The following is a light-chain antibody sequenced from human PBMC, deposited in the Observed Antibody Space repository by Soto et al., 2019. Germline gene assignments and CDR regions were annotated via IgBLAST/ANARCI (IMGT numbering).Light chain of an antibody. Sequence: DIQMTQSPSTLSASVGARVTITCRASQSISSWLAWYQQKPGKAPKLLIYDASSLESGVPSRFSGSGSDTEFTLPLNTQELDDLTTYDCKKYNGDSLTVGGGARLKTK. V-gene: IGKV1-5*01. J-gene: IGKJ4*01. CDR1: QSISSW. CDR3: KKYNGDSLT. CDR2: DAS.